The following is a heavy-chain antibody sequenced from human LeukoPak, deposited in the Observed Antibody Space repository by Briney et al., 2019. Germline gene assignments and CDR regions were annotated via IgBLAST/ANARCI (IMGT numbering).Heavy chain of an antibody. CDR2: MNPNSGNT. V-gene: IGHV1-8*01. Sequence: ASVKVSCKTSGYTFTNYDINWVRQATGQGLEWMGWMNPNSGNTGYAQKFQGRVTMTRNTSISTAYMELSSLRSEDTAVSYCARPHCSSTDCHPPEWFDPWGQGTLVTVSS. CDR3: ARPHCSSTDCHPPEWFDP. J-gene: IGHJ5*02. CDR1: GYTFTNYD. D-gene: IGHD2-2*01.